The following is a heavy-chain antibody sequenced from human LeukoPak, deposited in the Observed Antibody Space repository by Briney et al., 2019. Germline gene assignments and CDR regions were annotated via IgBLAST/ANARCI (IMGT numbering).Heavy chain of an antibody. V-gene: IGHV3-48*03. CDR2: ISSSGGTT. Sequence: PGRSLRLSCAASGFSFSTYEMNWVRQAPGKGLEWVSYISSSGGTTFYADSVKGRLTISRDNAKNSLYLHMNSLRGADTAVYYCARGAPTVTPTPFDYWGQGTLVTVSS. CDR3: ARGAPTVTPTPFDY. J-gene: IGHJ4*02. CDR1: GFSFSTYE. D-gene: IGHD4-17*01.